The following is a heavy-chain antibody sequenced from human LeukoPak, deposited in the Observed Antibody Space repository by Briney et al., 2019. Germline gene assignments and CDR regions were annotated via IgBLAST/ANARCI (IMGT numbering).Heavy chain of an antibody. Sequence: GRSLRLSCAASGFTFSSYGMHWVRQAPGKGLEWVAVISYDGSKKCYADSVKGRSTISRDNSKNTLYLQMNSLSAEDTAVYYCAKDGGGAYCGGDCFPYYLDYWGQGTLVTVSS. CDR1: GFTFSSYG. D-gene: IGHD2-21*02. J-gene: IGHJ4*02. CDR2: ISYDGSKK. CDR3: AKDGGGAYCGGDCFPYYLDY. V-gene: IGHV3-30*18.